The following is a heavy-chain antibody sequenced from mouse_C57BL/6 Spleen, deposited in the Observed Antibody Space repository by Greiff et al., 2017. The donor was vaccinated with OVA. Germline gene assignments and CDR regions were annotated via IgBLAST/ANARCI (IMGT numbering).Heavy chain of an antibody. J-gene: IGHJ2*01. CDR1: GYSFSSSW. Sequence: VKLMESGPELVKPGASVKISCKASGYSFSSSWMNWVKQRPGKGLEWIGLIYPGDGDTNYNGKFKGKATLTADKSSSTAYMHRSSLTSEDSAVYCCGREANWDYFDYWGQGTTLTVSS. CDR3: GREANWDYFDY. CDR2: IYPGDGDT. D-gene: IGHD4-1*01. V-gene: IGHV1-82*01.